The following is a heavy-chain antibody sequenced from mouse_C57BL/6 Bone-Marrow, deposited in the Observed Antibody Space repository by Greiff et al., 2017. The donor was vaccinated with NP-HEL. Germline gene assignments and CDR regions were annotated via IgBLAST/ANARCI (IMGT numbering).Heavy chain of an antibody. CDR1: GYAFSSYW. CDR2: IYPGDGDT. Sequence: QVQLKESGAELVKPGASVKISCKASGYAFSSYWMNWVKQRPGKGLEWIGQIYPGDGDTNYNGKFKGKATLTADKSSSTAYMQLSSLTSEDSAVYFCAYGSSSAYWGQGTLVTVSA. D-gene: IGHD1-1*01. J-gene: IGHJ3*01. CDR3: AYGSSSAY. V-gene: IGHV1-80*01.